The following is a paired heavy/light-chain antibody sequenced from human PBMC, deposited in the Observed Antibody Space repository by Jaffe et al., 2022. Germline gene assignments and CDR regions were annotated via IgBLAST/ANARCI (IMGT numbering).Heavy chain of an antibody. D-gene: IGHD3-16*01. Sequence: QVQLVESGGGVVQPGGSLRLSCAASGFSFSTTNMHWVRQAPGKGLEWVAVVSYEGSTKYYADSMTGRFTISRDNSKSTLYLQMNSLRPEDAAVYYCAKALGGMYYFDYWGQGTLVTVSS. J-gene: IGHJ4*02. CDR2: VSYEGSTK. CDR3: AKALGGMYYFDY. V-gene: IGHV3-30*18. CDR1: GFSFSTTN.
Light chain of an antibody. CDR2: EAS. CDR1: ENINNY. J-gene: IGKJ5*01. V-gene: IGKV3-11*01. Sequence: EIVLTQSPATLSVSPGERATLSCRASENINNYLGWYQQKPGQAPRLLIYEASNRATGVPPRFSGSGSGTDFTLTISSLEPEDFAIYYCQQRLNWPRVTFGQGTRLEI. CDR3: QQRLNWPRVT.